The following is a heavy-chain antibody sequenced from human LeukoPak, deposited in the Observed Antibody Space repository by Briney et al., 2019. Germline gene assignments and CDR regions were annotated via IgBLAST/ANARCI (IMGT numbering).Heavy chain of an antibody. V-gene: IGHV4-39*01. J-gene: IGHJ4*02. CDR1: GGSICSSTYY. D-gene: IGHD3-9*01. CDR2: FYDSGST. Sequence: PSETLSLTCTVSGGSICSSTYYWDWIRQPPGKGLEWIGNFYDSGSTWYNPSLKSRVTISGDTSKNQFSLKLSSVTAADTAVYYCARRDIDYDILTNWGQGTLVTVSS. CDR3: ARRDIDYDILTN.